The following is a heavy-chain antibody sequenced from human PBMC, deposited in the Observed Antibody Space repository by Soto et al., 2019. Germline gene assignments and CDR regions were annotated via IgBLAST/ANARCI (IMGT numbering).Heavy chain of an antibody. Sequence: QLQLQESGPGLVKPAETLSLTCSVSGGSISGSNNYWGWIRQPPGKGLEWIGNIYYTGSTYYNPPLKDRVTISTDTSRNQFSLNLSSVTAADTAVYYCASLGDYYYMDVRGKGTTVTVSS. V-gene: IGHV4-39*01. CDR1: GGSISGSNNY. CDR2: IYYTGST. J-gene: IGHJ6*03. CDR3: ASLGDYYYMDV. D-gene: IGHD7-27*01.